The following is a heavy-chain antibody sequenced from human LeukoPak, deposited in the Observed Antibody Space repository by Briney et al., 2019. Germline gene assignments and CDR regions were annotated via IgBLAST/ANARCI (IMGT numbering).Heavy chain of an antibody. Sequence: GGSLRLSCAASGFTFSGYAMSWVRQAPGKGLEWVSAISGSGGSTYYADSVKGRFTISRDNSKNTLYLQMNSLRAEDTAVYYCAKDGSPYYDILTGYYIHPFDYWGQGTLVTVSS. D-gene: IGHD3-9*01. CDR1: GFTFSGYA. J-gene: IGHJ4*02. V-gene: IGHV3-23*01. CDR2: ISGSGGST. CDR3: AKDGSPYYDILTGYYIHPFDY.